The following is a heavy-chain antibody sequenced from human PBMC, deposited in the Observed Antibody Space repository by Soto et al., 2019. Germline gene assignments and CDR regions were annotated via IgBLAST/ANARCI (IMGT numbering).Heavy chain of an antibody. Sequence: EVQLVESGGGLVKPGGSLRLSCAVSRFTFSSYTMNWVRQAPGKGLEWVSSISSSSDYIYYAYSVEGRFTISRDNAKNSLYLQLTSLRAGDTAVYYCARDAVGSIAVRPRWFDPWGQGTLVTVSS. V-gene: IGHV3-21*06. D-gene: IGHD6-6*01. J-gene: IGHJ5*02. CDR3: ARDAVGSIAVRPRWFDP. CDR2: ISSSSDYI. CDR1: RFTFSSYT.